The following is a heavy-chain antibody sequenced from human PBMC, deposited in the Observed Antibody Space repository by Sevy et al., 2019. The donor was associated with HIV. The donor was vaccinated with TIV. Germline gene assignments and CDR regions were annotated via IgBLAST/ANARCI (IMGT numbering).Heavy chain of an antibody. J-gene: IGHJ6*02. CDR3: ARDLRYYDFWSGYDYYYYYGMDV. Sequence: ASVKVSCKASGGTFSSYAISWVRQAPGQGLEWMGGIIPIFGTANYAQKFQGRVTITADDSTSTAYMELSSLRSEDTAVYYCARDLRYYDFWSGYDYYYYYGMDVWGQGTTVTVSS. D-gene: IGHD3-3*01. CDR2: IIPIFGTA. V-gene: IGHV1-69*13. CDR1: GGTFSSYA.